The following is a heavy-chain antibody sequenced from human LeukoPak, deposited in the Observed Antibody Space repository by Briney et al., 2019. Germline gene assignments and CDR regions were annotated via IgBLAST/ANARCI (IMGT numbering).Heavy chain of an antibody. CDR3: ARGTVFWDY. D-gene: IGHD3-3*01. V-gene: IGHV4-34*01. Sequence: SETLSLTCGVYGGSFSVYYWSWIRQPPGKGLEWIGEINHSGSTNYNPSLKSRVTISVDTSKNQFSLKLSSVTAADTAVYYCARGTVFWDYWGQGTLVTVSS. J-gene: IGHJ4*02. CDR2: INHSGST. CDR1: GGSFSVYY.